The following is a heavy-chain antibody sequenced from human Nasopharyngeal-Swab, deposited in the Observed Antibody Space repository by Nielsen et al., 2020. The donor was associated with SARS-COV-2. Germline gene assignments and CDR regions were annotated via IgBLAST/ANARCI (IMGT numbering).Heavy chain of an antibody. Sequence: WIRQPPGKGLEWIGSIYYSGSTYYNPSLKSRVTISVDTSKIQFSLKLSSVTAADTAVYYCARERSSWYPYYFDYWGQGTLVTVSS. J-gene: IGHJ4*02. CDR3: ARERSSWYPYYFDY. V-gene: IGHV4-39*07. CDR2: IYYSGST. D-gene: IGHD6-13*01.